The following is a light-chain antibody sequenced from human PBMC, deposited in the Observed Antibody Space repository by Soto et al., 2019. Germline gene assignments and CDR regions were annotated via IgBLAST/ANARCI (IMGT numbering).Light chain of an antibody. CDR2: DVT. J-gene: IGLJ1*01. V-gene: IGLV2-11*01. CDR1: SSDVGGYNC. CDR3: CSHSASYTFV. Sequence: QSVLTQPRSVSGSPGQSVTISCTGTSSDVGGYNCVSWYQQHPGKAPQLIIYDVTQRPSGVPDRFSGSKSGNTASLSTSGLQAEDEADYYCCSHSASYTFVFGTGTKVTVL.